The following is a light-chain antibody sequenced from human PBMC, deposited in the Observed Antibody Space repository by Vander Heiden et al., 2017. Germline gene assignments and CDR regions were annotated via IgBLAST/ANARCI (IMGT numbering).Light chain of an antibody. CDR3: QLWDCSGLL. J-gene: IGLJ2*01. CDR2: DDS. CDR1: KIETKR. V-gene: IGLV3-21*02. Sequence: SFVLTQPPSVSVAPGQPARITCGGHKIETKRVHWYQQRPGPAPVLDVHDDSDRPSGIPERFSGSNSGNTASLTIRRVEAGDEADYYCQLWDCSGLLFGGGTKLTVL.